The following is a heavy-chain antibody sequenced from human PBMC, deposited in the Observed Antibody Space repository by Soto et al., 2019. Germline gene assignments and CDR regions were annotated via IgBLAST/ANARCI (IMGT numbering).Heavy chain of an antibody. J-gene: IGHJ6*02. V-gene: IGHV1-69*01. CDR3: ARSQGSSTSLEIYYYYYYGMDV. CDR1: GGTFSSYA. Sequence: QVQLVQSGAEVQKPGSSVKVSCKASGGTFSSYAISWVRQAPGQGLEWMGGIIPISDTTNYGQNFQGRVTITADESTSTAYMELSSPRSEDTAVYYCARSQGSSTSLEIYYYYYYGMDVWGQGTTVTVSS. CDR2: IIPISDTT. D-gene: IGHD2-2*01.